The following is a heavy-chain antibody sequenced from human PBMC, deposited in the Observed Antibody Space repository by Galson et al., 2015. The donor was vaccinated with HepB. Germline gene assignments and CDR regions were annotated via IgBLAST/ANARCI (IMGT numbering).Heavy chain of an antibody. J-gene: IGHJ6*02. V-gene: IGHV4-59*01. CDR2: IYYSGST. D-gene: IGHD3-10*01. CDR3: ATYYYGSGSYPYGMDV. Sequence: ATLSLTCTVSGGSISSYYWSWIRQPPGKGLEWIGYIYYSGSTNYNPSLKSRVTISVDTSKNQFSLKLSSVTAADTAVYYCATYYYGSGSYPYGMDVWGQGTTVTVSS. CDR1: GGSISSYY.